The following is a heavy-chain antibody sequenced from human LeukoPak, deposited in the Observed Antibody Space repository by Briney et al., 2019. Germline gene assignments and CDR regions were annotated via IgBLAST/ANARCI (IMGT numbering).Heavy chain of an antibody. CDR1: GFTFSKYW. CDR2: INSDGSST. D-gene: IGHD1-14*01. Sequence: PGGSLRLSCAASGFTFSKYWMHWVRQAPGKGLVWVSRINSDGSSTNYADSVKGRFTISRDNAKNTLYLQMNSLRAEDTAVFYYVRTTDAFDIWGQGTMVTVAS. J-gene: IGHJ3*02. V-gene: IGHV3-74*01. CDR3: VRTTDAFDI.